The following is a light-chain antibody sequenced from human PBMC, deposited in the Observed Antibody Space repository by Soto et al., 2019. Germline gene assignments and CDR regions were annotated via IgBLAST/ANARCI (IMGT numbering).Light chain of an antibody. V-gene: IGKV1D-12*01. CDR1: QAISTW. CDR2: AAS. CDR3: QQPNSFPRT. J-gene: IGKJ1*01. Sequence: DIQMTQSPSSVYASVGDRVTITCRASQAISTWLAWYQQKPGKAPKLLIYAASNLQTGVPSRFSRSGSGTDFTLTISSLQPEDFATYYCQQPNSFPRTFGQGTKVEIK.